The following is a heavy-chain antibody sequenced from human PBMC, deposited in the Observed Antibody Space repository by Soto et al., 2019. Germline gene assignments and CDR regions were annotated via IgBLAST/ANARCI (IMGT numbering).Heavy chain of an antibody. Sequence: SETLSLTCAVYGGSFSGYYWSWIRQPPGKGLEWIGYIYYSGSTNYNPSLKSRVTISVDTSKNQFSPKLSSVTAADTAVYYCARDGGYCSGGSCYLIPDYWGQGTLVTVSS. CDR2: IYYSGST. CDR1: GGSFSGYY. V-gene: IGHV4-59*01. D-gene: IGHD2-15*01. CDR3: ARDGGYCSGGSCYLIPDY. J-gene: IGHJ4*02.